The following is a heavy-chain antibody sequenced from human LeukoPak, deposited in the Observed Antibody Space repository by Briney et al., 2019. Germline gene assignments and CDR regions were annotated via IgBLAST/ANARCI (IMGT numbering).Heavy chain of an antibody. D-gene: IGHD6-19*01. Sequence: GGSLRLTCAASGFTFSSYDMRWVRQAPGKGLEWVSDISGSGGSTYYVDSVKGRFTISRDNSTNTLYLQMTNLRCEGTAVYFWARDRYVSSGRDDKWGQGTLVTVSS. V-gene: IGHV3-23*01. J-gene: IGHJ4*02. CDR1: GFTFSSYD. CDR2: ISGSGGST. CDR3: ARDRYVSSGRDDK.